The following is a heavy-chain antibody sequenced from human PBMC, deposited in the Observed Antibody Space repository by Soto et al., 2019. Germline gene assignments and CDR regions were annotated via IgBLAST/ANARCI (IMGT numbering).Heavy chain of an antibody. CDR2: ISAYNGNT. CDR1: GYTFISYG. CDR3: ARGGGQMDV. V-gene: IGHV1-18*04. Sequence: GASVKVSCKASGYTFISYGFSWARQAAGQGLEWMGRISAYNGNTNYAQKFQDRVTMTTDTSTSTAYMELRSLRSDDTAVYYCARGGGQMDVWGQGTTVTVSS. D-gene: IGHD3-16*01. J-gene: IGHJ6*02.